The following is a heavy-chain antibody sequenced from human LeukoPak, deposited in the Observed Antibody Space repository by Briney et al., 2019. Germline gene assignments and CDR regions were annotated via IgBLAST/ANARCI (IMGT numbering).Heavy chain of an antibody. D-gene: IGHD6-13*01. V-gene: IGHV2-5*02. CDR1: GFSLTTSGVG. CDR2: IYWDDDK. CDR3: AHRPGYSSNYYGADFDI. Sequence: SGPTLVKPTQTLTLTCSFSGFSLTTSGVGVGWIRQPPGKALEWLALIYWDDDKRYRPSLESRLSIMKHTSKNQVVLIMTNMDPVDTATYYCAHRPGYSSNYYGADFDIWGQGTMVTVSS. J-gene: IGHJ3*02.